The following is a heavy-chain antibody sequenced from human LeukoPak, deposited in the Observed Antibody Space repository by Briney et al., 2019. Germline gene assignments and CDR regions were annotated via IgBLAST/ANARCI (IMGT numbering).Heavy chain of an antibody. CDR1: GGSISSYY. D-gene: IGHD6-13*01. Sequence: NPSETLSLTRTVSGGSISSYYWSWIRQPPGKGLEWIGYIYYSGSTNYNPSLKTRVTISVDTSKNQFSLKLSSVTAADTAVYFCARDAAATGPYYFSMDVWGQGTTVTVSS. CDR3: ARDAAATGPYYFSMDV. J-gene: IGHJ6*02. V-gene: IGHV4-59*01. CDR2: IYYSGST.